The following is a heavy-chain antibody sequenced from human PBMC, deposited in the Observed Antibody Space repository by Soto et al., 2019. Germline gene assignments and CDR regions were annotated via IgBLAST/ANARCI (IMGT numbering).Heavy chain of an antibody. J-gene: IGHJ4*02. CDR3: ARDSGYSYGFALYY. V-gene: IGHV4-59*01. CDR2: IYYSGST. CDR1: GGSISSYY. D-gene: IGHD5-18*01. Sequence: SETLSLTCTVSGGSISSYYWSWIRQPPGKGLEWIGYIYYSGSTNYNPSLKSRVTISVDTSKNQFSLKLSSVTAAGTAVYYCARDSGYSYGFALYYWGQGTLVTVSS.